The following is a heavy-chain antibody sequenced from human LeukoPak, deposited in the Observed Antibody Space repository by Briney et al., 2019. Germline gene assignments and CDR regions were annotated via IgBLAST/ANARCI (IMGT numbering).Heavy chain of an antibody. CDR3: ARFSSTYSSSWYQYYFDY. J-gene: IGHJ4*02. D-gene: IGHD6-13*01. CDR2: INPNSGGT. V-gene: IGHV1-2*02. CDR1: GYTFTGYY. Sequence: ASVKVSCKASGYTFTGYYMHWVRQAPGQGLEWMGWINPNSGGTNYAQKFQGRVTMTRDKSISTAYLQWSSLKASDTAMYYCARFSSTYSSSWYQYYFDYWGQGTLVTVSS.